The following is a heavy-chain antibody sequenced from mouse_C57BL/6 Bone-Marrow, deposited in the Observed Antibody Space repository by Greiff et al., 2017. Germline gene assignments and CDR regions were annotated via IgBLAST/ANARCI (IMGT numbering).Heavy chain of an antibody. J-gene: IGHJ1*03. CDR1: GYTFTSYW. CDR2: IHPNSGSA. V-gene: IGHV1-64*01. D-gene: IGHD2-4*01. CDR3: ARGVYDYDGEGDFDV. Sequence: QVQLQQPGAELVKPGASVKLSCTASGYTFTSYWMHWVKQRPGQGLEWIGMIHPNSGSANNNEKFKSKATLTVDKSSSTAYMQLSSLTSEDSAVYYCARGVYDYDGEGDFDVWGTGTTVTVTS.